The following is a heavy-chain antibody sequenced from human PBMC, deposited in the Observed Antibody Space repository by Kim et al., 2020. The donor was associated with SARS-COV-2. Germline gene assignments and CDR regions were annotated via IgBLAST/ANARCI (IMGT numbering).Heavy chain of an antibody. D-gene: IGHD3-10*01. CDR1: GGSLTSGSYY. J-gene: IGHJ6*02. Sequence: SETLSLTCTVSGGSLTSGSYYWGWIRQPPGKGLEWVGTIYYSGGTYYNPSLKSRVTISVDTSKNQFSLKVTSVTAADTAVYYCVSFGHYYFYNMDVWGQG. CDR3: VSFGHYYFYNMDV. CDR2: IYYSGGT. V-gene: IGHV4-39*01.